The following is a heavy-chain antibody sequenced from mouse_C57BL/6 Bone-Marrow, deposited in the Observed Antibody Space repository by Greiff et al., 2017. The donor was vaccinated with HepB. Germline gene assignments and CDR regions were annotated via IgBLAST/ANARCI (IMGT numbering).Heavy chain of an antibody. Sequence: QVQLQQPGAELVKPGASVKLSCKASGYTFTSYWMHWVKQRPGQGLEWIGMIHPNSGSTNYNEKFKSKATLTVDKSSSTAYMQLGSLTSEDSAVYYCARRGDRLRRAFDYWGQGTTLTVSS. CDR3: ARRGDRLRRAFDY. V-gene: IGHV1-64*01. J-gene: IGHJ2*01. CDR2: IHPNSGST. D-gene: IGHD2-4*01. CDR1: GYTFTSYW.